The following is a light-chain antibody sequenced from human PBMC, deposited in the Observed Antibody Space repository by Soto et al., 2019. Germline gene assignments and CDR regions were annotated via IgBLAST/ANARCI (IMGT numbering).Light chain of an antibody. CDR1: QSISSW. CDR3: QQYESYSPWT. Sequence: DIQVTQTPSAMSASVGDRATITCRASQSISSWLAWYQQKPGKAPKLLIYDASTLQSGAPSRYSGSGSGTEFTLTISNLQPDDFATYYCQQYESYSPWTFGQGTKVDIK. CDR2: DAS. J-gene: IGKJ1*01. V-gene: IGKV1-5*01.